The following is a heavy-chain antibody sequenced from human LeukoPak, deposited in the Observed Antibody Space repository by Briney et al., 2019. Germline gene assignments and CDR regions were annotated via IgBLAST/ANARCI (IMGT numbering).Heavy chain of an antibody. D-gene: IGHD3-16*01. J-gene: IGHJ3*02. Sequence: PGGSLRLSCAASGFTFSSYAMSWVRQAPGTGLEWVSTMSGRGGSTYYTDSVQGRLTISRDNSKSTLYLQMNTLRAEDTAIYYCAKDPVNWGQDSGTFDIWGQGTMVTVSS. CDR1: GFTFSSYA. CDR3: AKDPVNWGQDSGTFDI. V-gene: IGHV3-23*01. CDR2: MSGRGGST.